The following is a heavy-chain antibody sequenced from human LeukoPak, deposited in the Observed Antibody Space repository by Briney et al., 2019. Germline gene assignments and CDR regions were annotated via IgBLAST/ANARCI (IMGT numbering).Heavy chain of an antibody. CDR3: ARGRLDSSSWSPRHFFYYYYMDV. D-gene: IGHD6-13*01. CDR1: GGSFSGYY. Sequence: PSETLSLTCAVYGGSFSGYYWSWIRQPPGKGLEWIGEINHSGSTNYNPSLKSRVTISVDTSKNQFSLKLSSVTAADTAVYYCARGRLDSSSWSPRHFFYYYYMDVWGKGTTVTVSS. J-gene: IGHJ6*03. V-gene: IGHV4-34*01. CDR2: INHSGST.